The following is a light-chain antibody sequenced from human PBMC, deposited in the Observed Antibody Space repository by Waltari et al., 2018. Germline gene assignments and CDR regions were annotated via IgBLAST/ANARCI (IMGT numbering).Light chain of an antibody. CDR1: SGSICSNY. CDR2: GNN. CDR3: QSYDSNNHVV. V-gene: IGLV6-57*04. J-gene: IGLJ7*01. Sequence: NFMLTQPHSVSESPGKTVTISCPRHSGSICSNYVQWYQQRPGSAPISVIYGNNQRPSGVPDRFSGSIDSSSNSASLTISGLKTEDEGDYFCQSYDSNNHVVFGGGTHLTVL.